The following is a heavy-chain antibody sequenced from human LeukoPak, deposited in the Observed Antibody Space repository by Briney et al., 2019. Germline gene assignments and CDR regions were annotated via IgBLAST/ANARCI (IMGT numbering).Heavy chain of an antibody. J-gene: IGHJ6*02. CDR1: GFTFSSYG. CDR3: AKTIWEDYYGMDV. Sequence: GRSLRLSCAASGFTFSSYGMHWVRQAPGKGLEWVAVISYEGSNKYYADSVKGRFTISRDNSKNTLYLQMNSLRAEDTAVYYCAKTIWEDYYGMDVWGQGTTVTVS. CDR2: ISYEGSNK. D-gene: IGHD1-26*01. V-gene: IGHV3-30*18.